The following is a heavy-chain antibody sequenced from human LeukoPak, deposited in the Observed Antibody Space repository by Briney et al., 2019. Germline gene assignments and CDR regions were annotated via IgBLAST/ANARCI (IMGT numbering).Heavy chain of an antibody. D-gene: IGHD5-18*01. CDR1: GFTFSSYA. V-gene: IGHV3-7*03. Sequence: GGSLRLSCAASGFTFSSYAMSWVRQAPGKGLEWVATIKQDGSEKSYVDSVKGRFTISRDNAKNSLYLQMDSLRAEDTAVYYCARDRGYSYGYNFDYWGQGALVTVSS. CDR2: IKQDGSEK. J-gene: IGHJ4*02. CDR3: ARDRGYSYGYNFDY.